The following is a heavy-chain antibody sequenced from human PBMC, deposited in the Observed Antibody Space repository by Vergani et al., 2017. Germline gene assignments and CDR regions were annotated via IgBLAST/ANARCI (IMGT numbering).Heavy chain of an antibody. CDR3: AIGLMVRGVIPRYYYGMDV. CDR1: GFTFSSYG. V-gene: IGHV3-21*05. J-gene: IGHJ6*02. CDR2: ISSSSSYT. Sequence: VRLVESGGGVVQPGRSLRLSCAASGFTFSSYGMHWVRQAPGKGLEWVSYISSSSSYTNYADSVKGRFTISRDNAKNSLYLQMNSLRAEDTAVYYCAIGLMVRGVIPRYYYGMDVWGQGTTVTVSS. D-gene: IGHD3-10*01.